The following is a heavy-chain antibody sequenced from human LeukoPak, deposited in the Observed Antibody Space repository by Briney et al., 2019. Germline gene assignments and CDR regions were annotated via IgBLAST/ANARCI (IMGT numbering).Heavy chain of an antibody. CDR3: AKGGYCSSTSCYTGVSGYFDC. J-gene: IGHJ4*02. CDR2: ISGSGGST. V-gene: IGHV3-23*01. Sequence: GGSLRLSCAASGFTFSSYAMSWVRQAPGKGLEWVSAISGSGGSTYYADSVKGRFTISRDNSKNTLYLQMNSLRVEDTAVYYCAKGGYCSSTSCYTGVSGYFDCWGQGTLVTVSS. D-gene: IGHD2-2*02. CDR1: GFTFSSYA.